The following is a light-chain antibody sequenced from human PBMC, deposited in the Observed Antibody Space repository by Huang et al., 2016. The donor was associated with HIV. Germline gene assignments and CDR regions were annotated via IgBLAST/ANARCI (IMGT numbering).Light chain of an antibody. CDR3: QQYGTSPGA. J-gene: IGKJ3*01. Sequence: EIVLTQSPGTLSLSPGERATLSCRASQTVTSSYLAWYQQKPGQAPRLLIYGASSRATGIPDRFSGSGSGTDFTLTISRLGPGDFAVYYCQQYGTSPGAFGPGTKVVIK. CDR1: QTVTSSY. CDR2: GAS. V-gene: IGKV3-20*01.